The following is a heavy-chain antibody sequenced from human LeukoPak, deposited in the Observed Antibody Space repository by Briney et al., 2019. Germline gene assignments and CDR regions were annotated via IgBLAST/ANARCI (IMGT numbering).Heavy chain of an antibody. V-gene: IGHV4-34*01. D-gene: IGHD1-26*01. Sequence: SETLSLTCAVYGGSFSGYYWSWIRQPPGKGLEWIGEINHSGSTNYNPSLKSRATISVDTSKNQFSLKLSSVTAADTAVYYCARTALGFDYWGQGTLVTVSS. CDR1: GGSFSGYY. CDR3: ARTALGFDY. CDR2: INHSGST. J-gene: IGHJ4*02.